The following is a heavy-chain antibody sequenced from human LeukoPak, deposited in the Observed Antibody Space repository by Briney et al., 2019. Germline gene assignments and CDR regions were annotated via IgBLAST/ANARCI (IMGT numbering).Heavy chain of an antibody. D-gene: IGHD1-26*01. V-gene: IGHV3-30*18. Sequence: GTSLRLSCAASGFTFNDYGMQWVRQAPGKGLEWVAVISYEASTTYYADSVKGRFTISRDNSKSTLILQMNGLRSEDTAVYYRVKEGFGNYYSAYFDCWGQGTLVTVSS. J-gene: IGHJ4*02. CDR2: ISYEASTT. CDR3: VKEGFGNYYSAYFDC. CDR1: GFTFNDYG.